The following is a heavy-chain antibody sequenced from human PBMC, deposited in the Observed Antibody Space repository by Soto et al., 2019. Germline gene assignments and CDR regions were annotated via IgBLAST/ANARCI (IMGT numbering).Heavy chain of an antibody. D-gene: IGHD2-21*02. CDR1: GFTFTDYA. CDR3: AKRYCGGDCYWGFDY. V-gene: IGHV3-23*01. Sequence: EVQLLESGGGLVQPGGSLRLSCAASGFTFTDYAMSWVRQAPGKGLEWVSAIGGRGDRSYYADSVKGRFTISRDNSKHTVYLQMNSLRDEDTAVYYCAKRYCGGDCYWGFDYWGQGTLVTVSS. CDR2: IGGRGDRS. J-gene: IGHJ4*02.